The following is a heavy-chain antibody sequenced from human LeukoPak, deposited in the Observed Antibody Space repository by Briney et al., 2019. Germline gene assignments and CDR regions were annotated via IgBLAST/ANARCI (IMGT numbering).Heavy chain of an antibody. J-gene: IGHJ4*02. Sequence: GGSLRLSCAASGFTVSSNYMSWVRQAPGKGLEWVSAISGSGGSTYYADSVKGRFTISRDNSKNTLYLQMNSLRAEDTAVYYCAKEAGWYSSGWYFDYWGQGTLVTVSS. CDR2: ISGSGGST. CDR3: AKEAGWYSSGWYFDY. CDR1: GFTVSSNY. D-gene: IGHD6-19*01. V-gene: IGHV3-23*01.